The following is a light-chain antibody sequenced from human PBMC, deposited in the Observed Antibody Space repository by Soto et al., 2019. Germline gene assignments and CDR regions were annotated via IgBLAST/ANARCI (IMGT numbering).Light chain of an antibody. V-gene: IGKV3-15*01. CDR2: GAS. Sequence: EIVMTQSLATLSVSPGERATLSCRASQSVSSNLAWYQQKPGQAPRLLIYGASTRATGIPARFSGSGSGTEFTLTISSPQSEDFAVYYCQQYNNGPPITFGQGTRLEIK. CDR3: QQYNNGPPIT. J-gene: IGKJ5*01. CDR1: QSVSSN.